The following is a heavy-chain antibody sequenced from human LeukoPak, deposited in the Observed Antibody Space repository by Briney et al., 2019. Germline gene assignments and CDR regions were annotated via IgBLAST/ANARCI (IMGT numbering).Heavy chain of an antibody. Sequence: GGSLRLSCAASGFTVSSNYMSWVRQAPGKGLEWVSVIYSGGSTYYADSVKGRFTISRDNSKNTLYLQMNSLRAEDTAVYYCARAYAYDTSIYYYYGMDVWGQGTTVTVSS. V-gene: IGHV3-53*01. CDR1: GFTVSSNY. D-gene: IGHD3-22*01. J-gene: IGHJ6*02. CDR3: ARAYAYDTSIYYYYGMDV. CDR2: IYSGGST.